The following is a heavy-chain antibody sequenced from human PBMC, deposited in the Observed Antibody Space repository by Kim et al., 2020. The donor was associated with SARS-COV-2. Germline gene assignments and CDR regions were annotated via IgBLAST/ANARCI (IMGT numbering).Heavy chain of an antibody. CDR2: ISSSSSYI. V-gene: IGHV3-21*01. CDR1: GFTFSSYS. D-gene: IGHD3-22*01. J-gene: IGHJ6*02. Sequence: GGSLRLSCAASGFTFSSYSMNWVRQAPGKGLEWVSSISSSSSYIYYADSVKGRFTISRDNAKNSLYLQMNSLRAEDTAVYYCARVVVDAQYYYYGMDVWGQGTTVTVSS. CDR3: ARVVVDAQYYYYGMDV.